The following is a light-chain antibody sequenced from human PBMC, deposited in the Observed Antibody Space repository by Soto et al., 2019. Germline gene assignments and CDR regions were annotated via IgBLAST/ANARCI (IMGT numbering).Light chain of an antibody. CDR2: DAS. CDR1: QSVGSF. J-gene: IGKJ3*01. CDR3: QQRSHWPPFT. Sequence: EIVLTQSPATLSLSPGERATLSCRASQSVGSFLVWYQHKPGQGPRLLIYDASTRATGIPARFSGSGSGTDFTLTISNLEPEDFAIYYCQQRSHWPPFTFGPGTKVDVK. V-gene: IGKV3-11*01.